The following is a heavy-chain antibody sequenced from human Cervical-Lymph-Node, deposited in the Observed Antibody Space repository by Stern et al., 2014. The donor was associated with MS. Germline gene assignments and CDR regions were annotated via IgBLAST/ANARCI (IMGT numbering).Heavy chain of an antibody. Sequence: QMQLVQSGAEVKKPGASVKVSCKASGYTFTSYAMHWVRQAPGQRLEWMGWINAGNGNTKYSQKFQGRVTITRDTSASTAYMELSSLRSEDTAVYYCARPVGAAAAYYFDYWGQGTLVTVSS. CDR1: GYTFTSYA. V-gene: IGHV1-3*01. D-gene: IGHD6-13*01. CDR2: INAGNGNT. J-gene: IGHJ4*02. CDR3: ARPVGAAAAYYFDY.